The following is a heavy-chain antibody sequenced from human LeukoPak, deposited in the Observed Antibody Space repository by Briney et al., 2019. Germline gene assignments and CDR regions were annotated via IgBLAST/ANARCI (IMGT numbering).Heavy chain of an antibody. CDR2: ISSSSSYI. J-gene: IGHJ4*02. CDR1: GFTFSSYS. CDR3: ASSGPQVVATVFDY. Sequence: GGSLRLSCAASGFTFSSYSMNWVRQAPGKGLEWVSSISSSSSYIYYADSVKGRFTISRDNAKNSLYLQMNSLRAEDTAVYYCASSGPQVVATVFDYWGQGTLVTVSS. V-gene: IGHV3-21*01. D-gene: IGHD5-12*01.